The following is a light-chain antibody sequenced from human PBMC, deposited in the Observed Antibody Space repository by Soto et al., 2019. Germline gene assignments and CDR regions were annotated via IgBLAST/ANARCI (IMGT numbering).Light chain of an antibody. Sequence: SVLTQPPSASGSPGQSVTISCTGTSSDVGGYNYVSWYQHHPGKAPKLMIFDVSNRPSGVSNRFSGSKSGNTASLTISGLQPEDEADYYCSSYTTSNTRQIVFGTGTKVTVL. CDR3: SSYTTSNTRQIV. CDR1: SSDVGGYNY. J-gene: IGLJ1*01. V-gene: IGLV2-14*03. CDR2: DVS.